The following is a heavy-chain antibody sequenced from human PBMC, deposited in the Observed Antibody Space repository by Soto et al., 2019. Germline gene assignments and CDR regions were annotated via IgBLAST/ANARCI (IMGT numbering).Heavy chain of an antibody. V-gene: IGHV3-7*01. J-gene: IGHJ4*02. CDR1: PFDFSNHW. D-gene: IGHD2-2*02. CDR3: ARIYCSTSLCYIDX. CDR2: INQVVSAK. Sequence: TRSGAASPFDFSNHWMSWVRQAPGKGLEWVADINQVVSAKYYLDSVKCRFTISRHKAKKSLDLKINRLRAEDTAVYYCARIYCSTSLCYIDXWGQGTLVTAS.